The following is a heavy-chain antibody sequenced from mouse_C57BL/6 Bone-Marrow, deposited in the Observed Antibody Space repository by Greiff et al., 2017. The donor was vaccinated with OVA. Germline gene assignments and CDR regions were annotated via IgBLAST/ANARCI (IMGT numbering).Heavy chain of an antibody. D-gene: IGHD1-1*01. CDR1: GYTFTSYW. CDR2: IDPSDSYT. J-gene: IGHJ3*01. V-gene: IGHV1-50*01. Sequence: QVQLQQPGAELVKPGASVKLSCKASGYTFTSYWMQWVKQRPGQGLEWIGEIDPSDSYTNYNQKFKGKATLTVDTSSSTAYMQRSSLASEDSAVYYCAREGSPYGSSSAWFAYWGQGALVTGSA. CDR3: AREGSPYGSSSAWFAY.